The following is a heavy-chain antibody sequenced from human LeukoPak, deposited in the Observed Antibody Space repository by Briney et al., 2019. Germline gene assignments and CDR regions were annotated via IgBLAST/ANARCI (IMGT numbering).Heavy chain of an antibody. D-gene: IGHD2/OR15-2a*01. CDR3: ARHGTYSTYEYYYSGVDV. CDR2: IYPGDSDT. J-gene: IGHJ6*02. CDR1: GYRFTTYW. Sequence: PGESLKISCKGSGYRFTTYWIGWVRQMPGKGLEWMGIIYPGDSDTRYSPSFQGQVTISADKSISTAYLQWSSLKASDTAMYYCARHGTYSTYEYYYSGVDVWGQGTTVTVSS. V-gene: IGHV5-51*01.